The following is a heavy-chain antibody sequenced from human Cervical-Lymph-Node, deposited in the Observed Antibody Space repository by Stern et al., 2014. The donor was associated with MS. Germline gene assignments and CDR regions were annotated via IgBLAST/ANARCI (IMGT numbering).Heavy chain of an antibody. CDR3: ARTPRQQLVLDY. CDR2: ISYDGRNK. Sequence: VQLVESGGGLVRPGRTLRLSCAASGFTFSSYARHWVRQAPGKGLEGVAVISYDGRNKYYAASLKGRVTISSDNSKNTLYLQMNNLRAEDTAVYYCARTPRQQLVLDYWGQGTLVTVSS. V-gene: IGHV3-30*01. D-gene: IGHD6-13*01. CDR1: GFTFSSYA. J-gene: IGHJ4*02.